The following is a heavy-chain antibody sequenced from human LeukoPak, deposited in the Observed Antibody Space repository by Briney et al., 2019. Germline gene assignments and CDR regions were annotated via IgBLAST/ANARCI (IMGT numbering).Heavy chain of an antibody. CDR1: GFTFRSYG. CDR3: AKWSGDYPSYYLDY. CDR2: IRSDGSSK. J-gene: IGHJ4*02. D-gene: IGHD4-17*01. Sequence: GGSLRLSCAASGFTFRSYGLHWVRQAPGKGLEWVALIRSDGSSKNYADSVKGLFTISRDASKNTVYLQMNSLRAEDTAVYSCAKWSGDYPSYYLDYWGQGTLVTVSS. V-gene: IGHV3-30*02.